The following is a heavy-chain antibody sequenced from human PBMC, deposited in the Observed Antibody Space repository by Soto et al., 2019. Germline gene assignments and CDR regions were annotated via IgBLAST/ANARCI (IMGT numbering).Heavy chain of an antibody. J-gene: IGHJ4*02. Sequence: SGPTLVNPTETLTLTCTVSGFSLSNARMGVSWIRQPPGKALEWLAHIFSNDEKSYSTSLKSRLTISKDTSKSQVVLTMTNMDPVDTATYYCARIYNDDFWSGYYAFDYWGQGTLVTVSS. D-gene: IGHD3-3*01. CDR3: ARIYNDDFWSGYYAFDY. V-gene: IGHV2-26*01. CDR2: IFSNDEK. CDR1: GFSLSNARMG.